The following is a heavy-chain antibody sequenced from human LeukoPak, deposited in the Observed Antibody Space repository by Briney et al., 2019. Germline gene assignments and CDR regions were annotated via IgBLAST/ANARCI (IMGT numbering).Heavy chain of an antibody. V-gene: IGHV1-69*13. D-gene: IGHD5-18*01. J-gene: IGHJ4*02. CDR2: ITPIFGTT. Sequence: GASVKVSCKASGGTFSSYAFNWVRQAPGQGLEWMGGITPIFGTTDYAEKFQGRVTVTADASTYTAFMELSGLRSEDTAVYFCAYGYSYIAFWGQGTLDTVSS. CDR1: GGTFSSYA. CDR3: AYGYSYIAF.